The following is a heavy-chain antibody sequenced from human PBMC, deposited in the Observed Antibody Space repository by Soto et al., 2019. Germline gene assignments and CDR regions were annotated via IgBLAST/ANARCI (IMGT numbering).Heavy chain of an antibody. CDR2: ISYDGSNK. CDR1: GFIFSSYA. Sequence: GGSLRLSCAASGFIFSSYAMHWVRQAPGKGLEWVAVISYDGSNKYYVDSVKGRFTISRDNSKNTLYLQMNSLRAEDASVYYCARGIAATGKSPPDYWGQGTLVTV. J-gene: IGHJ4*02. CDR3: ARGIAATGKSPPDY. V-gene: IGHV3-30*03. D-gene: IGHD6-13*01.